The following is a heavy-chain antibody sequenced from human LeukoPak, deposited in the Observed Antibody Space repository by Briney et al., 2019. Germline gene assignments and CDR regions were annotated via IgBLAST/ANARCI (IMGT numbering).Heavy chain of an antibody. CDR3: AKDYDSSGYSDAFDI. CDR2: IRYDGSNK. D-gene: IGHD3-22*01. CDR1: GFTFSSYG. V-gene: IGHV3-30*02. Sequence: GGSLRLSCAASGFTFSSYGMHWVRQAPGKGLEWVAFIRYDGSNKYYADSVKGRFTISRDNSKNTLYLQMNSLRAEDTAVYYCAKDYDSSGYSDAFDIWGQGTMVTVSS. J-gene: IGHJ3*02.